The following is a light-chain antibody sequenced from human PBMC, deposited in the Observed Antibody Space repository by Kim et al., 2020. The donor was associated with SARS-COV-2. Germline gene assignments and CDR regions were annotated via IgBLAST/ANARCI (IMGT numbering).Light chain of an antibody. J-gene: IGLJ1*01. Sequence: QSALTQPRSVSGSPGQSVTISCTGTSSDVGGYNHVSWYQQHPGKGPKLMIYDVSERPSGVPDRFSGSKSGNTAFLTISGLQAEDEADYHCCSYAGTSTYVFGTGTKVTVL. CDR1: SSDVGGYNH. CDR3: CSYAGTSTYV. V-gene: IGLV2-11*01. CDR2: DVS.